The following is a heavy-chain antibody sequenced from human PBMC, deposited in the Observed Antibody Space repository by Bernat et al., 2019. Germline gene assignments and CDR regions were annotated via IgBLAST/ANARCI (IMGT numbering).Heavy chain of an antibody. D-gene: IGHD3-10*01. J-gene: IGHJ5*02. CDR3: ARDMTYYYGSGSYFGP. CDR1: GDTFSSYA. V-gene: IGHV1-69*06. CDR2: IIPIFGTA. Sequence: QVQLVQSGAEVKKPGSSVKVSCKASGDTFSSYAISWVRQAPGQGLEWMGGIIPIFGTANYAQKFQGRVTITADKSTSTAYMELSSLRSEDTAVYYCARDMTYYYGSGSYFGPWGQGTLVTVSS.